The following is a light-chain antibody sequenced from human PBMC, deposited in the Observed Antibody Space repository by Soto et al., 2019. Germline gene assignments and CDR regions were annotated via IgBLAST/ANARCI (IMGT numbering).Light chain of an antibody. J-gene: IGKJ2*01. CDR1: QSVSSN. CDR3: QQYNNWPPRNT. CDR2: GAS. V-gene: IGKV3-15*01. Sequence: EIVMTQSPATLSVSPGERATLSCRASQSVSSNLAWYQQKPVQAPRLLIYGASTSATGIPARFSGSGSGTEFTLTISSLQSEDFAVYYCQQYNNWPPRNTFGQGTKLEIK.